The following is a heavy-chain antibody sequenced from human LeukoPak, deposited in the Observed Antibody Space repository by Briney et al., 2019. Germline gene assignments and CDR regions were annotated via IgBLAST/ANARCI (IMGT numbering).Heavy chain of an antibody. V-gene: IGHV3-7*04. CDR3: VRTSRSISSDY. Sequence: GGSLRLSCAASGFTFSSYWMSWVRQAPGKELEWVANIKGDGSDKNFVDSMKGRFTVSRDNAKNSLYLQMNSLSVEDTAVYYCVRTSRSISSDYWGQGTLVTVSS. J-gene: IGHJ4*02. D-gene: IGHD6-13*01. CDR1: GFTFSSYW. CDR2: IKGDGSDK.